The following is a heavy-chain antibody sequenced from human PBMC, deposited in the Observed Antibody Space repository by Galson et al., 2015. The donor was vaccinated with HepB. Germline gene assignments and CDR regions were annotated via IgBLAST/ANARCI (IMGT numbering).Heavy chain of an antibody. CDR2: ISAYNGNT. CDR1: GYTFTSYG. V-gene: IGHV1-18*01. Sequence: SVKVSCKASGYTFTSYGISWVRQAPGRGLEWMGWISAYNGNTNYAQKLQGRVTMTTDTSTSTAYMELRSLRSDDAAVYYCARSGGASWADAFDIWGQGNMVTVSS. CDR3: ARSGGASWADAFDI. D-gene: IGHD2-2*01. J-gene: IGHJ3*02.